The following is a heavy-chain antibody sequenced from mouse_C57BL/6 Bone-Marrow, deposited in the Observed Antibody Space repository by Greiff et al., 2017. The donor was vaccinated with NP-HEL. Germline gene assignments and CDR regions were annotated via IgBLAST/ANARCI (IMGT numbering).Heavy chain of an antibody. CDR3: ARKKDYYGSSSYWYFDV. V-gene: IGHV1-50*01. CDR1: GYTFTSYW. CDR2: IDPSDSYT. D-gene: IGHD1-1*01. Sequence: QVQLQQPGAELVKPGASVKLSCKASGYTFTSYWMQWVKQRPGQGLEWIGEIDPSDSYTNYNQKFKGKATLTVDTSSSTAYMQLSSLTSEDSAVYYCARKKDYYGSSSYWYFDVWGTGTTVTVSS. J-gene: IGHJ1*03.